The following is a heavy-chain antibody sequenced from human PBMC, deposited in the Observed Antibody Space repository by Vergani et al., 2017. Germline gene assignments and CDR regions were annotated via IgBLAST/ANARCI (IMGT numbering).Heavy chain of an antibody. CDR3: ARSIVSQNPPDYFDN. Sequence: QVQLQESGPGLVRPSETLSLTCTVPGGPLSGYYWNWIRQTPGEGLEWIGYVEDSGYLHYNPSLKNRVSMSSDTSNNQFTLMLSSVTVADTAVYYCARSIVSQNPPDYFDNWGQGTLVTVSS. D-gene: IGHD1-14*01. J-gene: IGHJ4*02. V-gene: IGHV4-59*01. CDR2: VEDSGYL. CDR1: GGPLSGYY.